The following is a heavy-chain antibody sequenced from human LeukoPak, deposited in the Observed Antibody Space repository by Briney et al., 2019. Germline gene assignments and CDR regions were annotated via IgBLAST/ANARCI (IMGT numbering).Heavy chain of an antibody. CDR1: GYTFTSYY. Sequence: ASVKVSCKASGYTFTSYYMHWVRQAPGQGLEWMGWINPNSGGTNFAQKFQGRVTMARDTSISTAYMELSRLRSDDTAVYYCARGGSPIYYYYMDVWGNGTTVTVSS. CDR2: INPNSGGT. D-gene: IGHD2-2*01. J-gene: IGHJ6*03. V-gene: IGHV1-2*02. CDR3: ARGGSPIYYYYMDV.